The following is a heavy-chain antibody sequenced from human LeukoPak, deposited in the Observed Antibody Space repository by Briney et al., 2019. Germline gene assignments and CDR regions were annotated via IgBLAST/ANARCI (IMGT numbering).Heavy chain of an antibody. D-gene: IGHD6-13*01. CDR1: GYTFTSYD. J-gene: IGHJ6*02. Sequence: VSVKVSCKASGYTFTSYDINWVRQATGQGLEWMGWMNPNSGNTGYAQKFQGRVTMTRNTSISTAYMELSSLRSEDTAVYYCARAGSSWVDYYYYGMDVWGQGTTVTVSS. CDR2: MNPNSGNT. V-gene: IGHV1-8*01. CDR3: ARAGSSWVDYYYYGMDV.